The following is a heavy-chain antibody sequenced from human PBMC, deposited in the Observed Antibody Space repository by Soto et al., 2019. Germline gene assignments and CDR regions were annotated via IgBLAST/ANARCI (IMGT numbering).Heavy chain of an antibody. Sequence: PSETLSLTCAVYGGSFSGYYWSWIRQPPGKGLEWIGEINHSGSTNYNPSLKSRVTISVDTSKNQLSLKLSSVTAADTAVYYCARVAAYYDSSGYSFDYWGQGTLVTVSS. D-gene: IGHD3-22*01. CDR1: GGSFSGYY. V-gene: IGHV4-34*01. CDR3: ARVAAYYDSSGYSFDY. CDR2: INHSGST. J-gene: IGHJ4*02.